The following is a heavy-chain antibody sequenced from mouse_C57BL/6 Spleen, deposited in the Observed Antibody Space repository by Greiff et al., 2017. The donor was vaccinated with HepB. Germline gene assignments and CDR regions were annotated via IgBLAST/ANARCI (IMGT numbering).Heavy chain of an antibody. CDR1: GYSFTSYY. J-gene: IGHJ3*01. V-gene: IGHV1-66*01. CDR3: ARGELRRAWFAY. D-gene: IGHD4-1*01. Sequence: QVQLQQSGPELVKPGASVKISCKASGYSFTSYYIHWVKQRPGQGLEWIGWIYPGSGNTKYNEKFKGKATLTADTSSSTAYMQLSSLTSEDSAVYYCARGELRRAWFAYWGQGTLVTVSA. CDR2: IYPGSGNT.